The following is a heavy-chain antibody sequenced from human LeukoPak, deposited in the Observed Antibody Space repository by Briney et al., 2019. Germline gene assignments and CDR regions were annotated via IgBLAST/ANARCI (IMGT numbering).Heavy chain of an antibody. J-gene: IGHJ4*02. D-gene: IGHD3-9*01. V-gene: IGHV3-30*18. CDR3: AKDRDDILTGPLDY. Sequence: GGSLRLSCAASGFIVSRNYMTWVRQAPGKGLEWVAVMSYERSNKYYADSVKGRFTISRDDYNNTLYLQMNSLRVEDTALYYCAKDRDDILTGPLDYWGQGILVTVSS. CDR2: MSYERSNK. CDR1: GFIVSRNY.